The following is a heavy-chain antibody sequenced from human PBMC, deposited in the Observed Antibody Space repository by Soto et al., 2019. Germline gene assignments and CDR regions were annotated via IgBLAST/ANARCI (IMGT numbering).Heavy chain of an antibody. Sequence: QVQLVESGGGVVQPGRSLRLSCAASGFTFSSYGMHWVRQAPGKGLEWVAVIWYDGSNKYYADSVKGRFTISRDNSKNTLYLQMNSLRAEDTAVYYCARRAVDMSFDYWGQGTLVTVSS. V-gene: IGHV3-33*01. CDR2: IWYDGSNK. CDR3: ARRAVDMSFDY. D-gene: IGHD5-12*01. CDR1: GFTFSSYG. J-gene: IGHJ4*02.